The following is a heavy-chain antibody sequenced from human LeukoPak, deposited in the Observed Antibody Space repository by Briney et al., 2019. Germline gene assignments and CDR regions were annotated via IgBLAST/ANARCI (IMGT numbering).Heavy chain of an antibody. V-gene: IGHV7-4-1*02. CDR2: INTNTGNP. J-gene: IGHJ4*02. Sequence: ASVKASCKASGYTFTSYAMNWVRQAPGQGLEWMGWINTNTGNPTYAQGFTGRFVFSLDTSVSTAYLQISSLKAEDTAVHYCARGQQLVKYDYWGQGTLVTVSS. CDR3: ARGQQLVKYDY. CDR1: GYTFTSYA. D-gene: IGHD6-13*01.